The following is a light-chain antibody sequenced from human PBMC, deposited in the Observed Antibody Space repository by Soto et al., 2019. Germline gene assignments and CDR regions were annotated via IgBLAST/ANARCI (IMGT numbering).Light chain of an antibody. CDR1: QDISNY. Sequence: DIQMTQSPSSLSASVGDRVTITCQASQDISNYLNRYQQKPGKAPKLLIYDASNLETGVPSRFSGSGSGTDFTFTISSLQPEDIATYYCQHLQTFGQGTKVEIK. CDR3: QHLQT. CDR2: DAS. J-gene: IGKJ1*01. V-gene: IGKV1-33*01.